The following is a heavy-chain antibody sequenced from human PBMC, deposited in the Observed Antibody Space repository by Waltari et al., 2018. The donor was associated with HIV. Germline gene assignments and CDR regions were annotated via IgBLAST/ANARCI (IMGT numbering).Heavy chain of an antibody. J-gene: IGHJ4*02. Sequence: QVQLVQSGAEVKKPGSSVKGSCQASGGTFSSYAFSWVRQAPGQGLEWMGGIIPISDTTHYAQNFQGRVTITADESTSTAYMELSSLRSEDTAVYYCASGVEMATTGDYWGQGTLVTVSS. CDR2: IIPISDTT. CDR3: ASGVEMATTGDY. CDR1: GGTFSSYA. V-gene: IGHV1-69*01. D-gene: IGHD2-8*01.